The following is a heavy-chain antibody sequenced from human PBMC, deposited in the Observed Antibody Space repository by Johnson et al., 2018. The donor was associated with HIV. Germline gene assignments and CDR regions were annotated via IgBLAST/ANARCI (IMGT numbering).Heavy chain of an antibody. J-gene: IGHJ3*02. D-gene: IGHD3-10*01. V-gene: IGHV3-9*01. CDR2: ISWNSGSI. CDR1: GFTFDDYA. Sequence: VQLVESGGGVVRPGGSLRLSCAASGFTFDDYAMHWVRQAPGKGLEWVSGISWNSGSIGYADSVKGRFTISRDNAKNSLYLQMNSLSAEDTALYYCAKDMVVRENGAFDIWGQGTMVTVSS. CDR3: AKDMVVRENGAFDI.